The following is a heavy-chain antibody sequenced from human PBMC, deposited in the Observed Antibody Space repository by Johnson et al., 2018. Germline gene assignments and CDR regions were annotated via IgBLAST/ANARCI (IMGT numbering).Heavy chain of an antibody. J-gene: IGHJ3*02. CDR3: PSDPDLSSGGGDDAFDI. V-gene: IGHV3-73*02. D-gene: IGHD2-15*01. Sequence: VQLQESGGGLVQPGGSLKLSCAASGFTFSGSAMHWVRQASGKGLEWVGRIRSKANNYATAYAASVKGGFTVSRDDSKNTAYLQMNRLKTEEKAVYYCPSDPDLSSGGGDDAFDIWGQGTMVTVSS. CDR2: IRSKANNYAT. CDR1: GFTFSGSA.